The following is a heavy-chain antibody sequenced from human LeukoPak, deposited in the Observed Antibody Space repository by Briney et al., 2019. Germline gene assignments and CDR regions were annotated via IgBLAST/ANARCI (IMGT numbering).Heavy chain of an antibody. D-gene: IGHD6-19*01. V-gene: IGHV3-23*01. J-gene: IGHJ4*02. CDR3: AKIAGSGLVFDY. CDR2: ISSNGGST. Sequence: GGSLRLSCAASGFTFSSYPMTWVRQAPGKGLEWVSAISSNGGSTHYADSVKGRFTVSRDNSKNTLCLQVNSLRAEDTAVFYCAKIAGSGLVFDYWGQGARVTVSS. CDR1: GFTFSSYP.